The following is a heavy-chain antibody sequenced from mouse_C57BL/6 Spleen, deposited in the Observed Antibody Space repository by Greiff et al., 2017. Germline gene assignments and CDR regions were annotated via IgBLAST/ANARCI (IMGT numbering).Heavy chain of an antibody. Sequence: QVQLQQSGAELVKPGASVKMSCKASGYTFTSYWITWVKQRPGQGLEWIGDIYPGSGSTNYNEKFKSKATLTVDTSSSTAYMQLSSLTSEDSAVYYCARGGYGSSPYWYFDVWGTGTTVTVSS. V-gene: IGHV1-55*01. CDR2: IYPGSGST. D-gene: IGHD1-1*01. J-gene: IGHJ1*03. CDR3: ARGGYGSSPYWYFDV. CDR1: GYTFTSYW.